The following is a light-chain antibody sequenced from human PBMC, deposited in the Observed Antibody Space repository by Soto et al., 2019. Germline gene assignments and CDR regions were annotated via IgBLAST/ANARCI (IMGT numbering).Light chain of an antibody. V-gene: IGKV3-11*01. CDR1: QSVSSP. Sequence: EIVLTQSPATLSLSPGASATLSCRASQSVSSPLAWYQQKPGQAPRLLIYDASNRATGIPARFSGSGSGTDFTLTISSLEPGDFAVYYCQQRSNWPITFGQGTRLEIK. CDR3: QQRSNWPIT. CDR2: DAS. J-gene: IGKJ5*01.